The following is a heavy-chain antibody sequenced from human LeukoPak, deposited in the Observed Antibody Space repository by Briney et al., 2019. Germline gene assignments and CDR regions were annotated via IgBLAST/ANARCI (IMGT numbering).Heavy chain of an antibody. V-gene: IGHV1-46*01. J-gene: IGHJ3*02. D-gene: IGHD3-22*01. Sequence: ASVTVSCKASGYTFTDYYMHWVRQPPGQGLEWMGIINPSGGSTSYAKKFKGRVTMTRDTSTSTVYMELSSLRSEDTAVYYCARVKPNYYDSSAYGTFDIWGQGTMVTVSS. CDR2: INPSGGST. CDR3: ARVKPNYYDSSAYGTFDI. CDR1: GYTFTDYY.